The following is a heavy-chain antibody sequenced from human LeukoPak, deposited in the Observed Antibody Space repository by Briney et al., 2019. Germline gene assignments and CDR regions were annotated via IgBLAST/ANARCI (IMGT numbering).Heavy chain of an antibody. J-gene: IGHJ4*02. D-gene: IGHD3-10*02. CDR2: ISWNSGSM. Sequence: PGRSLRLSCAASGFTFDDYAMHWVRQAPGKGLEWVSGISWNSGSMGYADSVKGRFTISRDNAKNSLYLQMNSLRAEDTALYYCAKDLFGPRGYWGQGTLVTVSS. CDR1: GFTFDDYA. CDR3: AKDLFGPRGY. V-gene: IGHV3-9*01.